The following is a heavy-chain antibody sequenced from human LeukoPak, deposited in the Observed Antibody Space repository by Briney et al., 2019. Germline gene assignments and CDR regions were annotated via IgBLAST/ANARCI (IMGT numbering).Heavy chain of an antibody. CDR3: ARTPITMVRGAKGYYYGMDV. Sequence: GGSLRLSCAASGFTVSSNYMSWVRQAPGKGLEWVSVICSGGSTYYADSVKGRFTISRDSSKNTLYLQMNSLSAADTAVYYCARTPITMVRGAKGYYYGMDVWGQGTTV. CDR1: GFTVSSNY. D-gene: IGHD3-10*01. V-gene: IGHV3-66*01. J-gene: IGHJ6*02. CDR2: ICSGGST.